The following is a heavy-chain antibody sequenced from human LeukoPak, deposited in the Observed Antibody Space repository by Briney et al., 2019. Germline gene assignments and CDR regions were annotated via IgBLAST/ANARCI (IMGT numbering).Heavy chain of an antibody. V-gene: IGHV3-23*01. CDR2: LYGSGETT. D-gene: IGHD1-1*01. CDR1: GFTFSSYA. CDR3: AKMAGMTRQVYYMDI. J-gene: IGHJ6*03. Sequence: GGSLRLSCAASGFTFSSYAMSWARQAPGKGLEWVSALYGSGETTYYADSVKGRFTVSRDNSKNTLYLQMDGLRAEDTAVYYCAKMAGMTRQVYYMDIWGKGATVTVSS.